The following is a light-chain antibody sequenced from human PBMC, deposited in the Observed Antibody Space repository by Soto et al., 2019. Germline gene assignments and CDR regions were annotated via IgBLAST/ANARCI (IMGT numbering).Light chain of an antibody. V-gene: IGKV3-20*01. CDR1: QSVGSN. J-gene: IGKJ1*01. Sequence: EIVLTQSPGTLSLSPGERATLSCRASQSVGSNLAWYQQTPGQAPRLLIYGASTRATGIPDRFSGRGSGTDFTLTISRLEPEDFAVYYCQQYGDSPQTFGQGTKVDIK. CDR3: QQYGDSPQT. CDR2: GAS.